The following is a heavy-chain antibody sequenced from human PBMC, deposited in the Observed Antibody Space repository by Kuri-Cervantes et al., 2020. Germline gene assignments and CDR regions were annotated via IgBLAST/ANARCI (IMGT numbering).Heavy chain of an antibody. CDR2: INRNGGST. J-gene: IGHJ2*01. D-gene: IGHD6-19*01. CDR1: GFTFDDYG. Sequence: GESLKISCAASGFTFDDYGMSWVRQAPGKGLEWVSGINRNGGSTGYADSVKGRFTISRDNAKNSLYLQMNSLRAEDTALYHCARDPGYSSGWYPHWYFDLWGRGTLVTVSS. CDR3: ARDPGYSSGWYPHWYFDL. V-gene: IGHV3-20*01.